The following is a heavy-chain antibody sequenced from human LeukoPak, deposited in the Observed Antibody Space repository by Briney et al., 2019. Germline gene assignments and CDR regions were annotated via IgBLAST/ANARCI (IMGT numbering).Heavy chain of an antibody. CDR1: GYTFTSYA. V-gene: IGHV1-3*04. CDR3: ARNTETAIPLPYYFDY. J-gene: IGHJ4*02. CDR2: INTGDGNT. Sequence: GVSVKVSCKASGYTFTSYAIHWVRQAPGQRLECMGWINTGDGNTKYSQKFQGRVTITRDTSASTAYMDLSSLRSEDTAVYYCARNTETAIPLPYYFDYWGQGTLVTVSS. D-gene: IGHD2-21*02.